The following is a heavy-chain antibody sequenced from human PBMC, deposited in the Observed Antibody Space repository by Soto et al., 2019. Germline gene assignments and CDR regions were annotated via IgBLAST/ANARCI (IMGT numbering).Heavy chain of an antibody. CDR2: IFSNVEK. Sequence: YGPTLVNRTETRTLTCTVSGFSLASGKVGVTWIRQPPGKALEWLAHIFSNVEKSYRTSLKDRLTISEDTSKSQVVLTMTNVDPVDTATYYCAQILFGRSVAGGYFYMDVWGKGTTVTVSS. CDR1: GFSLASGKVG. D-gene: IGHD6-19*01. V-gene: IGHV2-26*01. J-gene: IGHJ6*03. CDR3: AQILFGRSVAGGYFYMDV.